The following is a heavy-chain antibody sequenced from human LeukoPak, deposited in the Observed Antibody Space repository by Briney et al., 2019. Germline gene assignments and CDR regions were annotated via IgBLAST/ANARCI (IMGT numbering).Heavy chain of an antibody. D-gene: IGHD6-13*01. CDR2: ISSSGSTI. CDR3: AVSWYWRGY. V-gene: IGHV3-48*03. J-gene: IGHJ4*02. CDR1: GFTFSSYE. Sequence: GGSLRLSCAASGFTFSSYEMNWVRQAPGKGLEWVSYISSSGSTIYYADSVKGRFTISRDNAKNSVYLQMNSLRAEDTAVYYCAVSWYWRGYWGQGTLVTVSS.